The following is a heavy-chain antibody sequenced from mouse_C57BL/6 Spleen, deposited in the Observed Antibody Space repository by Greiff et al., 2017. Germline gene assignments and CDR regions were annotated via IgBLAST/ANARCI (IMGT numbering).Heavy chain of an antibody. V-gene: IGHV1-42*01. CDR1: GYSFTGYY. Sequence: VQLQQSGPELVKPGASVKISCKASGYSFTGYYMNWVKQSPEKSLEWIGEINPSTGGTNYNQKFKAKAKLTVDKSSSTAYMQLKSLTSEDSAVYNCARRWDYAMDYWGQGTSVTVSS. CDR3: ARRWDYAMDY. CDR2: INPSTGGT. J-gene: IGHJ4*01. D-gene: IGHD1-1*02.